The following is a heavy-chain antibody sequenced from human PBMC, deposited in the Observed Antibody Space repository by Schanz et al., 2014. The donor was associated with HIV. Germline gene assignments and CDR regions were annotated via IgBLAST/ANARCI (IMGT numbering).Heavy chain of an antibody. CDR3: ARSASVISSGWCSGNACYSGAFHS. J-gene: IGHJ4*02. D-gene: IGHD2-15*01. V-gene: IGHV1-69*06. CDR1: GDTFRRYS. CDR2: IIPMFGTT. Sequence: QVQLVQSGAEVKKPGSSVEVSCKASGDTFRRYSIHWVRQGPGQGLEWMGGIIPMFGTTKYPLRLQGRVTIIADKSTTTAYMELSNLRSEDTAVYFCARSASVISSGWCSGNACYSGAFHSWGQGSLVIVSS.